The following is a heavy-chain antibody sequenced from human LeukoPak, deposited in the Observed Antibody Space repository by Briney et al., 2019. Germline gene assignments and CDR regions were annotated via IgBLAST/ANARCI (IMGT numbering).Heavy chain of an antibody. D-gene: IGHD3-9*01. V-gene: IGHV4-39*02. Sequence: PSETLSLTCTVSGGSISGSSYYWGWIRQPPGKGLEWIGSIYYSGSTYYNPSLKSRVTISVDTSKNQFSLKLNSVTATDTAVYYCARDFLTGAGTFDYWGQGTLVTVSS. CDR1: GGSISGSSYY. CDR3: ARDFLTGAGTFDY. J-gene: IGHJ4*02. CDR2: IYYSGST.